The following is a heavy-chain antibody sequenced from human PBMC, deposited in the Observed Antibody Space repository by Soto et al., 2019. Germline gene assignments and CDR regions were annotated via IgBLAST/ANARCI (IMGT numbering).Heavy chain of an antibody. V-gene: IGHV3-23*01. CDR1: GFSFNNYA. D-gene: IGHD7-27*01. CDR2: VSAGGGTT. J-gene: IGHJ4*02. Sequence: EVQLLESGGGLVQPGGSLRLSCAASGFSFNNYAMNWVRQAPGKGLEWVSSVSAGGGTTFYADSVKGRFTISRDNSKNTLYLQMNSLRAEDTAVYYCATRLPGAGCFDYWGQGTLVTVSS. CDR3: ATRLPGAGCFDY.